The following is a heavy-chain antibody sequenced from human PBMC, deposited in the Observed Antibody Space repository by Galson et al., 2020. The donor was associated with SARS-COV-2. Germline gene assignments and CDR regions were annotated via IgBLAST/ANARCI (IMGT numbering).Heavy chain of an antibody. Sequence: ASVKVSCKASGYTFTSYAMNWVRQAPGQGLEWMGWINTNTGNPTYAQGFTGRFVFSLDTSVSTEYLQISSLKAEDTAVYYCARANVVVAATDYYYYGMDVWGQGTTVTVSS. J-gene: IGHJ6*02. CDR1: GYTFTSYA. D-gene: IGHD2-15*01. CDR3: ARANVVVAATDYYYYGMDV. V-gene: IGHV7-4-1*02. CDR2: INTNTGNP.